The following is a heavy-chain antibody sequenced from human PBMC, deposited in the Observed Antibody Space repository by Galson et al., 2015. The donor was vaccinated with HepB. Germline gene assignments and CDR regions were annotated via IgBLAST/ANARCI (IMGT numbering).Heavy chain of an antibody. V-gene: IGHV1-69*13. CDR2: IIPIFGTA. Sequence: SVKVSCKASGGTFSSYAISWVRQAPGQGLEWMGGIIPIFGTANYAQKFQGRVTITADESTSTVYMELSSLRSEDTAVYYCARGGKQLVRGSWFDPWGQGTLVTVSS. CDR1: GGTFSSYA. D-gene: IGHD6-6*01. J-gene: IGHJ5*02. CDR3: ARGGKQLVRGSWFDP.